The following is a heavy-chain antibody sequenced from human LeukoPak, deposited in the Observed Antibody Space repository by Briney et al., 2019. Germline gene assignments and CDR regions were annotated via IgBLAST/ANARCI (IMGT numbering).Heavy chain of an antibody. CDR2: IPFDGNNK. V-gene: IGHV3-30*02. Sequence: GGSLRLSCAGSGFTFSSYGMHWVRLAPGKGLEWVAFIPFDGNNKSYTDSLKGRFTISRDNSKNTLYLQMNSLRAGDTAIYYCAKGSPRTMESWGQGTLVTVSS. CDR1: GFTFSSYG. J-gene: IGHJ4*02. D-gene: IGHD4/OR15-4a*01. CDR3: AKGSPRTMES.